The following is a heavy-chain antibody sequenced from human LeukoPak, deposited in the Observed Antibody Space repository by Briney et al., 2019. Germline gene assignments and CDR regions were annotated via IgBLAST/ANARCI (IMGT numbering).Heavy chain of an antibody. Sequence: NPGGSLRLSCAASGFTFSNAWMSWVRQAPGKGLEWVGRIKSKTEGGTTDYAAPVKGRFTISRDDSKNTLYLQMNSLKTEDTAVYYCTTDRPVPPFDPWGQGTLVTVSS. J-gene: IGHJ5*02. CDR1: GFTFSNAW. V-gene: IGHV3-15*01. CDR2: IKSKTEGGTT. CDR3: TTDRPVPPFDP. D-gene: IGHD2-2*01.